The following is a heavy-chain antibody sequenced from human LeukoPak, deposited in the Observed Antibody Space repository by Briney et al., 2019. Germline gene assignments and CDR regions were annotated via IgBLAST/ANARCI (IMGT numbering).Heavy chain of an antibody. CDR3: ARAVPGTENFDN. CDR1: GFTFSSYG. V-gene: IGHV3-30*02. J-gene: IGHJ4*02. D-gene: IGHD6-19*01. Sequence: GGSLRLSCAASGFTFSSYGMHWVRQAPGKGLEWVAVIWYDGSNKYYADSVKGRFTISRDNSKNTLYLQMNSLRPEDTAVYYCARAVPGTENFDNWGQGTLVPVSS. CDR2: IWYDGSNK.